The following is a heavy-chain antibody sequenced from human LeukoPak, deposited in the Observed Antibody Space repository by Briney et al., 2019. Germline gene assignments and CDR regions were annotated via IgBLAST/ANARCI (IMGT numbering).Heavy chain of an antibody. J-gene: IGHJ4*02. Sequence: PGGSLRLSCAASGFTFDDYAMHWVRQAPGKGLEWVSGISWNSGSIGYADSVKGRFTISRDNAKNSLYLQMNSLRAEDTALYYCAKDSSGYDPNYYFDYWGQGTLVTVSS. CDR3: AKDSSGYDPNYYFDY. CDR2: ISWNSGSI. V-gene: IGHV3-9*01. D-gene: IGHD5-12*01. CDR1: GFTFDDYA.